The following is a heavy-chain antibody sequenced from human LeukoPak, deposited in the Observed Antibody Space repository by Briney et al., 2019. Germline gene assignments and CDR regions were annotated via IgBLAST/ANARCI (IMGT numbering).Heavy chain of an antibody. D-gene: IGHD6-19*01. J-gene: IGHJ5*02. V-gene: IGHV1-46*01. CDR3: ARTGDSSGWYAWFDP. Sequence: GASVKVSCKASGYTFTSYYMHWVRQAPGQGLEWMGIINPSGGSTSYAQKFQGRVTMTRDTSTSAVYMELSSLRSEDTAVYYCARTGDSSGWYAWFDPWGQGTLVTVSS. CDR2: INPSGGST. CDR1: GYTFTSYY.